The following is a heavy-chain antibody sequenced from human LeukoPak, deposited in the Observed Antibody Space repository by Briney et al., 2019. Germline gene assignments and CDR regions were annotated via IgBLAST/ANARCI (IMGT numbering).Heavy chain of an antibody. CDR3: ACPYRSRFDY. CDR1: GFTFSDFH. Sequence: GGSLRLSCVVSGFTFSDFHMSWLRQAPGKGLEWISYITNSGSDIEYADSVKGRFAISWDNAKKSLYLEMNTLRAEDTAIYYCACPYRSRFDYWGQGTLVTVSS. J-gene: IGHJ4*02. CDR2: ITNSGSDI. V-gene: IGHV3-11*01. D-gene: IGHD6-13*01.